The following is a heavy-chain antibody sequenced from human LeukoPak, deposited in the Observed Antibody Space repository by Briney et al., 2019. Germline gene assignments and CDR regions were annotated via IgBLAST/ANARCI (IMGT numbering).Heavy chain of an antibody. J-gene: IGHJ4*02. D-gene: IGHD4-17*01. V-gene: IGHV4-34*01. CDR1: GTSFPSYY. CDR3: ARMTTGHDY. Sequence: PSETLSLTCGVSGTSFPSYYWIWIRQPPGKGLEWIGEVNHSGYTNMNPSLKSRVTISVDTSKNQFSLMMTSVTAADTAVYFCARMTTGHDYWGQGTLVTVSS. CDR2: VNHSGYT.